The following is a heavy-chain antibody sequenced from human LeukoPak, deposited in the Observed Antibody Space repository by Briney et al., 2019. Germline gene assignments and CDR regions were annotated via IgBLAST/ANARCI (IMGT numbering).Heavy chain of an antibody. CDR2: ISGSGGST. D-gene: IGHD6-19*01. CDR3: ATSSSGWYGDY. CDR1: GFTFSSYG. Sequence: GGSLRLSCAASGFTFSSYGMSWVRQAPGKGLEWVSAISGSGGSTYYADSVKGRFTISRDNSKNTLYLQMNSLRAEDTAVYYCATSSSGWYGDYWGQGTLVTVSS. J-gene: IGHJ4*02. V-gene: IGHV3-23*01.